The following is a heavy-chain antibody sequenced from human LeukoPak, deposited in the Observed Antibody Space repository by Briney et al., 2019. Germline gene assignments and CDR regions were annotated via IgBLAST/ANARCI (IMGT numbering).Heavy chain of an antibody. Sequence: GGSLRLSCAASGFTFSSYWMHWVRQAPGKGLEWVSSISSTSDFIYYADSVRGRFTISRDNAKNSLYPQMDSLRAEDTAVYYCARDRDSGYDRELDCWGQGTLVTVSS. CDR1: GFTFSSYW. CDR3: ARDRDSGYDRELDC. J-gene: IGHJ4*02. V-gene: IGHV3-21*01. CDR2: ISSTSDFI. D-gene: IGHD5-12*01.